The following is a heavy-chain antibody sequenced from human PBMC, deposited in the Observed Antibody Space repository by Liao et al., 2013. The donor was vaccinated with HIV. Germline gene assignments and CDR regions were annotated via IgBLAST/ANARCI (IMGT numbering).Heavy chain of an antibody. CDR2: VNHSGST. CDR3: ARGGGRYYYYYYMDV. J-gene: IGHJ6*03. V-gene: IGHV4-34*01. Sequence: QVQLQQWGAGLLKPSETLSLTCAVYGGSFSGYYWSWIRQPPREGAWSGLGKVNHSGSTNYNPSLKSRVTISVDTSKNRFSLKLTSVTAADTAVYYCARGGGRYYYYYYMDVWGKGTTVTVSS. CDR1: GGSFSGYY. D-gene: IGHD2-15*01.